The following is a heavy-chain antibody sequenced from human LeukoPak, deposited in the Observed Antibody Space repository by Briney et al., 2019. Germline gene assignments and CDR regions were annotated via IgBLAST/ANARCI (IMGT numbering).Heavy chain of an antibody. Sequence: GGSLRLSCAASGFTFSSYSMNWVRQAPGKGLEWVSVIYSAGTTYYADSVKGRFTISRDTSKNTLYLQMNSLRAEDTAVYYCAKRGAEVGVTVAPGDYWGQGTLVTVSS. V-gene: IGHV3-66*04. CDR2: IYSAGTT. J-gene: IGHJ4*02. CDR3: AKRGAEVGVTVAPGDY. CDR1: GFTFSSYS. D-gene: IGHD3-16*02.